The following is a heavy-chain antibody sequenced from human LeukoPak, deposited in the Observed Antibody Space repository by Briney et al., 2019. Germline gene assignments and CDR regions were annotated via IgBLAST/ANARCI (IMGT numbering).Heavy chain of an antibody. Sequence: SETLSLTCTVSGGSISSRSYYWGWIRQPAGKGLEWIGRISSSGSTNYNPSLKSRVTISVDTSKNQFSLKLSSVTAADTAVYFCARGPYSYDSSGAFDIWGQGTMVTVSS. J-gene: IGHJ3*02. V-gene: IGHV4-61*02. CDR2: ISSSGST. CDR3: ARGPYSYDSSGAFDI. CDR1: GGSISSRSYY. D-gene: IGHD3-22*01.